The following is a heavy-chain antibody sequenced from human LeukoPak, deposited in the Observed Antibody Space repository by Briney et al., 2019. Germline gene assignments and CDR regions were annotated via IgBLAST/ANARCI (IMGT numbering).Heavy chain of an antibody. D-gene: IGHD3-3*01. V-gene: IGHV3-23*01. CDR1: GFTFSSYA. CDR2: ISGSGDST. J-gene: IGHJ4*02. CDR3: AKDGGRGRGAFDY. Sequence: GGSLRLSCAAPGFTFSSYAVSGIRQAPGKGLEWVSFISGSGDSTYYADSLRGRFTISRDNSKNTLYLQINSLRAEDTAVYYCAKDGGRGRGAFDYWGQGALVTVSS.